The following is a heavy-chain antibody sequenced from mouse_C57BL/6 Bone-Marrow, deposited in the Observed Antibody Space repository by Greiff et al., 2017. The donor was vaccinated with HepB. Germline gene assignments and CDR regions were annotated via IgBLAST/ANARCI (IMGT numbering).Heavy chain of an antibody. CDR2: IDPEDGDT. CDR1: GFNIKDYY. CDR3: TTGLRRDGFAY. Sequence: EVQLQQSGAELVRPGASVKLSCTASGFNIKDYYMHWVKQRPEQGLEWIGRIDPEDGDTEYAPKFQGKATMTADTSSNKAYLQLSSLTSEDTAVYYCTTGLRRDGFAYWGQGTLVTVSA. J-gene: IGHJ3*01. V-gene: IGHV14-1*01. D-gene: IGHD2-2*01.